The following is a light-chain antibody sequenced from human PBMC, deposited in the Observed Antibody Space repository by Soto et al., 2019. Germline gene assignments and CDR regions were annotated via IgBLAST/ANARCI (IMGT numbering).Light chain of an antibody. J-gene: IGKJ5*01. CDR2: GAS. CDR3: QQYNNWPPIT. CDR1: QSISSN. Sequence: IEITQPPSSLCVSPGEGATLSCRASQSISSNLAWYQQKPGQAPRLLIYGASARATGIPARFRGSGSGTEFTLTISSLQSEDFAVYYCQQYNNWPPITFGQGTRVEIK. V-gene: IGKV3-15*01.